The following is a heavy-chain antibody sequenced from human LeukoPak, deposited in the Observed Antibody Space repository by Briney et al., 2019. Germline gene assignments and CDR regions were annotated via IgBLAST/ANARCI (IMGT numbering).Heavy chain of an antibody. CDR3: ARDPGRGSYLDY. CDR1: GFTLNTYW. J-gene: IGHJ4*02. Sequence: GGSLRLSCEASGFTLNTYWMTWVRQAPGKGLEWVASMNQDGSERYYVDSSRGRFTISRDNAKNSLFLQMNSLRAEDTAVYYCARDPGRGSYLDYWGQGTPVTVSS. D-gene: IGHD1-26*01. V-gene: IGHV3-7*01. CDR2: MNQDGSER.